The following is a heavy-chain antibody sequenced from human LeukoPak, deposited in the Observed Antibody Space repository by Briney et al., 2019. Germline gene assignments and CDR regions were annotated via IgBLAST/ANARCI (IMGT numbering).Heavy chain of an antibody. J-gene: IGHJ3*02. CDR1: GFIFSSYG. CDR2: INQDGSEK. D-gene: IGHD5-12*01. Sequence: GRSLRLSCAASGFIFSSYGMHWVRQAPGKGLEWVAAINQDGSEKYYVDSVKGRFTLSRDNAGNSVYLQMNSLRVEDTAVYYCAREGRIVAALYGIDIWGQGTRVTVSS. CDR3: AREGRIVAALYGIDI. V-gene: IGHV3-7*01.